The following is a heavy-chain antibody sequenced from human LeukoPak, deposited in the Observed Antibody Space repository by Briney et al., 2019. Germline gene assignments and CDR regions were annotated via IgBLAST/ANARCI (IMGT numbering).Heavy chain of an antibody. V-gene: IGHV3-7*03. Sequence: PGGSLRLSCAASGLTFSNYRRSWVRQAPGKGLEWVANIKQDGSEKYYVDSVKGRFTISRDNAKNSLYLQMNSLRAEDTAVYYCARGGGRDGYHYYFDYWGQGTLVTVSS. CDR2: IKQDGSEK. J-gene: IGHJ4*02. CDR3: ARGGGRDGYHYYFDY. D-gene: IGHD5-24*01. CDR1: GLTFSNYR.